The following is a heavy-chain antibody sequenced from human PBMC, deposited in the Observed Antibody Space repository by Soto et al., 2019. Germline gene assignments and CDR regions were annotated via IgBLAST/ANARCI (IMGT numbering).Heavy chain of an antibody. D-gene: IGHD3-3*01. Sequence: TSETLSLTCTVSGGSISSSSYYWGWIRQPPGRGLEWIGSIYYSGTTYFNPSLKSRVTFSIDTSKNQFSLKLTSVTAADTAVYYCARKSYDFWTGNAGLNWFDPWGQGTLVTVSS. J-gene: IGHJ5*02. V-gene: IGHV4-39*01. CDR1: GGSISSSSYY. CDR3: ARKSYDFWTGNAGLNWFDP. CDR2: IYYSGTT.